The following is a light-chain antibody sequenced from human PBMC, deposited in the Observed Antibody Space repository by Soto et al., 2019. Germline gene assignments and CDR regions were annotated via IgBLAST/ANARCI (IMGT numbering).Light chain of an antibody. J-gene: IGKJ2*02. V-gene: IGKV1-39*01. CDR1: QSISSY. Sequence: DIPMTQSPSSLSASVGDRVTITCRASQSISSYLYWCQQKPGKAPQLLIYAASSLQSGGPSRFSGIGSGTDFNLNIRSLQPEDCATYYCQQSYSTLRGTFGQGTKLEIK. CDR3: QQSYSTLRGT. CDR2: AAS.